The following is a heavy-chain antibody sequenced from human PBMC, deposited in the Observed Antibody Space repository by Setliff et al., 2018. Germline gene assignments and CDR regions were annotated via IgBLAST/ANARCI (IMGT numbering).Heavy chain of an antibody. CDR2: IHASGSP. Sequence: SETLSLTCTVSGGSITSGCFSWIWLRQPAGKKLEWIGRIHASGSPDYNTSFKSRVTISRDTSTNQFSLKLGSVTAADTAVYYCARERYFDWFFEDWGHGTLVTVSS. J-gene: IGHJ4*01. CDR1: GGSITSGCFS. V-gene: IGHV4-61*02. CDR3: ARERYFDWFFED. D-gene: IGHD3-9*01.